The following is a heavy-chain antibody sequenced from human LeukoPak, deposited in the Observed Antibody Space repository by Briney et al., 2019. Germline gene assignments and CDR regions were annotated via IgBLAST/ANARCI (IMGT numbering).Heavy chain of an antibody. J-gene: IGHJ5*02. Sequence: PSETLSLTCTVSGGSVSSYYWSWIRQPPGKGLEWIGYIYYSGSTNYNPSLKSRVTISVDTSKNQFSLKLSSVTAADTAVYYCARHAPRGSSSSWYWFDPWGQGTLVTVSS. CDR3: ARHAPRGSSSSWYWFDP. CDR2: IYYSGST. V-gene: IGHV4-59*08. CDR1: GGSVSSYY. D-gene: IGHD6-6*01.